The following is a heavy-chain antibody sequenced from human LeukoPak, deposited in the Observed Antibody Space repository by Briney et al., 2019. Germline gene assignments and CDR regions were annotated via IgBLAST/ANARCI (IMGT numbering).Heavy chain of an antibody. CDR2: ISWNSGSI. Sequence: PGGSLRLSCAASGFTFDDYAMHWVRQAPGKGLEWVSGISWNSGSIGYADPVKGRFTISRDNAKNSLYLQMNSLRAEDTALYYCAKEDGGYYSHGMDVWGQGTTVTVSS. J-gene: IGHJ6*02. V-gene: IGHV3-9*01. CDR3: AKEDGGYYSHGMDV. D-gene: IGHD3-22*01. CDR1: GFTFDDYA.